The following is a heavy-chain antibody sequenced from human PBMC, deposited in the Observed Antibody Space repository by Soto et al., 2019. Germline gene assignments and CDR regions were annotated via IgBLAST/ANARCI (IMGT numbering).Heavy chain of an antibody. J-gene: IGHJ6*02. Sequence: VESGGGVVQPGRSLRLSCAASGFTFSSYGMHWVRQAPGKGLEWVAVISYDGSNKYYADSVKGRFTISRDNSKNTLYLQMNSLRAEDTAVYYCAKERGYSSGWYGYYYYYYGMDVWGQGTTVTVSS. CDR2: ISYDGSNK. CDR3: AKERGYSSGWYGYYYYYYGMDV. V-gene: IGHV3-30*18. CDR1: GFTFSSYG. D-gene: IGHD6-19*01.